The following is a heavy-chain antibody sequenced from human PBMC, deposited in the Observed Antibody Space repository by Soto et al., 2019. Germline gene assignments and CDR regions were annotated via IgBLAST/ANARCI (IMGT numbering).Heavy chain of an antibody. CDR2: IIIAGGGT. J-gene: IGHJ3*02. Sequence: ASVKVSCKTSGFAFINSAVQWVRQARGQRLEWMGYIIIAGGGTKYAQNLQGRLTITRDVSTSTAYMELSGLTPEDTATYYCAAELYSGGRCCSFDIWGQGTSVTVSS. CDR3: AAELYSGGRCCSFDI. V-gene: IGHV1-58*01. D-gene: IGHD2-15*01. CDR1: GFAFINSA.